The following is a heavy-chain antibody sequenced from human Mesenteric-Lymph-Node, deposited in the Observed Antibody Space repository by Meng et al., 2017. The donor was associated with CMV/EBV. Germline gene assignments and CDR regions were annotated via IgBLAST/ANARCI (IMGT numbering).Heavy chain of an antibody. Sequence: GESLKISCPASGFTFSHYAIHWVRQAPGKGLEWVAVVSHDGATEKYADSVRGRFTVSRDDSRDTQFLQMNSLRPEDTAVYYCARGLSSMVVSVPEHWGQGTLVTVSS. V-gene: IGHV3-30-3*01. CDR3: ARGLSSMVVSVPEH. CDR2: VSHDGATE. J-gene: IGHJ4*02. D-gene: IGHD2-21*01. CDR1: GFTFSHYA.